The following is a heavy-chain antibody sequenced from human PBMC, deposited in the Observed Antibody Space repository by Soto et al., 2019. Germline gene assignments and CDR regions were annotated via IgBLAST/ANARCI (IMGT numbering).Heavy chain of an antibody. Sequence: SVKVSCKAFGCTFRTYTISWVRQAPGQGLEWMGGVFPIVRRLNYAQRFQGRVTITADESTSTAYLEVKRLTSEDTALYYCALLKPITGVYWGQGTLVTVSS. D-gene: IGHD3-16*01. CDR3: ALLKPITGVY. CDR1: GCTFRTYT. V-gene: IGHV1-69*13. CDR2: VFPIVRRL. J-gene: IGHJ4*02.